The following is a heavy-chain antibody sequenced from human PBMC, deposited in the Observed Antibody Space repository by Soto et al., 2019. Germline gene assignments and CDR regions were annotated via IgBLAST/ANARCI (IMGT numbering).Heavy chain of an antibody. V-gene: IGHV4-59*12. CDR1: GGSISSYY. CDR2: IYYSGST. D-gene: IGHD3-22*01. CDR3: VRGQDYYDSSGYYVGDAFDI. J-gene: IGHJ3*02. Sequence: SETLSLTCTVSGGSISSYYWSWIRQPPGKGLEWIGYIYYSGSTNYNPSLKSRVTISVDTSKNQFSLKLSSVTAADTAVYYCVRGQDYYDSSGYYVGDAFDIWGQGKMVTVSS.